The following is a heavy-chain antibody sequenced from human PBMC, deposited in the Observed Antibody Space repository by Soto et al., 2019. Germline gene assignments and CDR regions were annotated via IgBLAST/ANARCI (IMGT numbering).Heavy chain of an antibody. CDR1: GGSISSSNW. V-gene: IGHV4-4*02. J-gene: IGHJ6*02. CDR3: ARDSSGWYVGYYYGMDV. CDR2: IYHSGST. Sequence: PSETLSLTCAVSGGSISSSNWWSWVRQPPGKGLEWIEEIYHSGSTNYNPSLKSRVTISVDKSKNQFSLKLSSVTAADTAVYYCARDSSGWYVGYYYGMDVWGQGTTVTVSS. D-gene: IGHD6-19*01.